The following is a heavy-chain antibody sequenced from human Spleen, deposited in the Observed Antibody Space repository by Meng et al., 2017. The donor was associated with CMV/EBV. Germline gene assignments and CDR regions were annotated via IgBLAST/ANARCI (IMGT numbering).Heavy chain of an antibody. J-gene: IGHJ4*02. CDR2: ISGSGGST. CDR1: GFTFSSYA. V-gene: IGHV3-23*01. Sequence: GGSLRLSCAASGFTFSSYAMSWVRQAPGKGLEWVSAISGSGGSTYYADSVKGRFTISRDNSKNTLYLEINSLRAEDAALYYCATGYCGGGGCYSSFDFWGQGTLVTVSS. D-gene: IGHD2-15*01. CDR3: ATGYCGGGGCYSSFDF.